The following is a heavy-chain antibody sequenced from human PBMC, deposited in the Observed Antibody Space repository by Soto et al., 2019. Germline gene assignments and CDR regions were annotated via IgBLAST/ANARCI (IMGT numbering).Heavy chain of an antibody. Sequence: PSETLSLTCAVSGGSISSSNWWSWVRQPPGKGLEWIGEIYHSGSTNYNPSLKSRVTISVDKSKNQFSLKLSSVTAADTAVYYCARDLVVGAGDYYFDYWGKGTLVTVSS. D-gene: IGHD1-26*01. J-gene: IGHJ4*02. CDR3: ARDLVVGAGDYYFDY. CDR2: IYHSGST. CDR1: GGSISSSNW. V-gene: IGHV4-4*02.